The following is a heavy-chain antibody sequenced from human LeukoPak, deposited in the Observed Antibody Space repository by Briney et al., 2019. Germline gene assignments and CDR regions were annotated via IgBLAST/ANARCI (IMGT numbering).Heavy chain of an antibody. D-gene: IGHD3-22*01. CDR1: GFTFTSSA. Sequence: EASVKVSCTASGFTFTSSAMQWVRQARGQRLEWIGWIVVGSGNTNYAQKFQERVTITRDMSTSTAYMELSSLRSEDTAVYYCAGGNYYDSSEFDYWGQGTLVTVSS. CDR2: IVVGSGNT. J-gene: IGHJ4*02. V-gene: IGHV1-58*02. CDR3: AGGNYYDSSEFDY.